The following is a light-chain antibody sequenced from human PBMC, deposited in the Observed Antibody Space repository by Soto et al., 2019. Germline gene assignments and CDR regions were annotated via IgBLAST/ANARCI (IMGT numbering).Light chain of an antibody. J-gene: IGLJ7*01. V-gene: IGLV1-40*01. CDR2: GNN. CDR1: SSNIGAGYV. Sequence: QAVLTQPPSVSGAPGQRVTISCTGSSSNIGAGYVVHWYQQLPGTAPKLLIYGNNNRPSGVPDRFSGSKSGTSASLAITGLQAEDEADYYCQSYDSSLSGYVFGTGTQLTVL. CDR3: QSYDSSLSGYV.